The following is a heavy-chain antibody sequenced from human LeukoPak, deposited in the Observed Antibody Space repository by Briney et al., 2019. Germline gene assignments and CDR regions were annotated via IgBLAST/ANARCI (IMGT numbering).Heavy chain of an antibody. J-gene: IGHJ4*02. CDR1: GFTFNRHE. CDR3: ARDLTDRYCIDY. Sequence: PGGSLRLSCAASGFTFNRHEMYWVRQAPGKGLEWVVFISHNGDREYCADSVEGRFTISRDNSQNTLYLQMNNLRVEDSAMYYCARDLTDRYCIDYWGQGTLVIVSS. CDR2: ISHNGDRE. D-gene: IGHD3-16*02. V-gene: IGHV3-30-3*01.